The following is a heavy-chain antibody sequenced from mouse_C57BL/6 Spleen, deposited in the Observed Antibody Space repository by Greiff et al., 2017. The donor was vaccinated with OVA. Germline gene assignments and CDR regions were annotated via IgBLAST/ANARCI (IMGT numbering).Heavy chain of an antibody. J-gene: IGHJ2*01. CDR2: IYPGSGST. V-gene: IGHV1-55*01. Sequence: VQLQQPGAELVKPGASVKMSCKASGYTFTSYWITWVKQRPGQGLEWIGDIYPGSGSTNYNEKFKSKATLTVDTASSTAYMQLSSLTSEDSAVYYWARREYDYALDYWGQGTTLTVSS. D-gene: IGHD2-4*01. CDR3: ARREYDYALDY. CDR1: GYTFTSYW.